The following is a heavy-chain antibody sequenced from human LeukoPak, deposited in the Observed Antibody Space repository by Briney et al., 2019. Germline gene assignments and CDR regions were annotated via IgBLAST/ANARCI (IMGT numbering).Heavy chain of an antibody. V-gene: IGHV3-23*01. D-gene: IGHD1-14*01. J-gene: IGHJ4*02. CDR2: ISGSGDTT. CDR3: AKDLRRGNDY. CDR1: GFTFSTYG. Sequence: PGGSLRLSCAASGFTFSTYGMNWVRQAPGKGLEWVSAISGSGDTTYYADSVKGRFTISRDNAKNSLYLQMNSLRAEDTAVYYCAKDLRRGNDYWGQGTLVTVSS.